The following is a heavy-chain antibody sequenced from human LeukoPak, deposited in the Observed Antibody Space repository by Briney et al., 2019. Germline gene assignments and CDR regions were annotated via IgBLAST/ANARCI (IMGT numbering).Heavy chain of an antibody. D-gene: IGHD3-22*01. Sequence: ASVKVSCKASGYTFTGYYMHWVRQAPGQGLEWMGWINPNSGGTNYAQKFQGRVTMTRDTSISTAYMELSRLRSDDTAVYYCARGSRKNYYDSSGYYSDAFDIWGQGTMVTVSS. V-gene: IGHV1-2*02. CDR3: ARGSRKNYYDSSGYYSDAFDI. CDR2: INPNSGGT. CDR1: GYTFTGYY. J-gene: IGHJ3*02.